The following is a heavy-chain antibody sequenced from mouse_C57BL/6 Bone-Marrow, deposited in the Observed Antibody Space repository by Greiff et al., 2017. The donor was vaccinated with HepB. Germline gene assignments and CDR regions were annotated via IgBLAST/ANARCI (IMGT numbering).Heavy chain of an antibody. Sequence: QVQLQQSGAELARPGASVKLSCKASGYTFTSYGISWVKQRTGQGLEWIGEIYPRSGNTYYNEKFKGKATLTADKSSSTAYMELRSLTSEDSAVYFCARSGATVVAYPYYYAMDYWGQGTSVTVSS. CDR3: ARSGATVVAYPYYYAMDY. CDR2: IYPRSGNT. D-gene: IGHD1-1*01. J-gene: IGHJ4*01. CDR1: GYTFTSYG. V-gene: IGHV1-81*01.